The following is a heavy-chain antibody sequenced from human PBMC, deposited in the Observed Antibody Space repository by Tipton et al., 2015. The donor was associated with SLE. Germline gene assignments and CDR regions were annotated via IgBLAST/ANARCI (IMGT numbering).Heavy chain of an antibody. D-gene: IGHD2-2*01. Sequence: TLSLTCAVYGGSFSGYYWSWIRQPPGKGLEWIGYIYTSGSTYYNTPLKSRVTISVDTSKNQFSLKLTSVTAADTAVYYCVRQLPGWDGFDPWGQGTLVTVSS. J-gene: IGHJ5*02. CDR3: VRQLPGWDGFDP. CDR1: GGSFSGYY. V-gene: IGHV4-59*01. CDR2: IYTSGST.